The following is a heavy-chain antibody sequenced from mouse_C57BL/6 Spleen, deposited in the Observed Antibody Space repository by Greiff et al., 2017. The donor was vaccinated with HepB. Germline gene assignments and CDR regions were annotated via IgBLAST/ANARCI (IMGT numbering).Heavy chain of an antibody. D-gene: IGHD2-3*01. Sequence: EVQLQQSGPELVKPGASVKISCKASGYTFTDYYMNWVKQSHGKSLEWIGDINPNNGGTSYNQRFKGKATLTVDKSSSTAYMELRSLTSEDSAVYYCAIGWLLRGYAMDYWGQGTSVTVSS. J-gene: IGHJ4*01. CDR1: GYTFTDYY. V-gene: IGHV1-26*01. CDR3: AIGWLLRGYAMDY. CDR2: INPNNGGT.